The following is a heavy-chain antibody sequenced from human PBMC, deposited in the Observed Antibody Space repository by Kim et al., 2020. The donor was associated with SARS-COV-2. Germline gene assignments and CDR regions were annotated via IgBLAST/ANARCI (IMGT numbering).Heavy chain of an antibody. CDR3: ARGGWRSSSCDTDNYSYYGMDV. J-gene: IGHJ6*01. CDR2: IIPIFGTA. D-gene: IGHD6-13*01. V-gene: IGHV1-69*13. CDR1: GVTFTIYA. Sequence: SVKVSCKASGVTFTIYAIRWVRQAPGQGLEWMGGIIPIFGTANYAQKFQGRVTITADESTSTAYMELSSLRSEDTAVYYCARGGWRSSSCDTDNYSYYGMDVWGRRPTVTVP.